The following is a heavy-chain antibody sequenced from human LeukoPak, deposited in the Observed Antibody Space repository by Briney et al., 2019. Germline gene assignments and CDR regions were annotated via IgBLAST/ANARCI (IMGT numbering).Heavy chain of an antibody. CDR2: IYYSGST. CDR3: ARARRSGARELLFDY. D-gene: IGHD1-26*01. CDR1: GDSMRNYY. Sequence: SETLSLTCNVSGDSMRNYYWSWIRQPPGKGLEWIGYIYYSGSTNYNPSLKSRVTISVDTSKNQFSLKLSSVTAADTAVYYCARARRSGARELLFDYWGQGTLVTVSS. V-gene: IGHV4-59*01. J-gene: IGHJ4*02.